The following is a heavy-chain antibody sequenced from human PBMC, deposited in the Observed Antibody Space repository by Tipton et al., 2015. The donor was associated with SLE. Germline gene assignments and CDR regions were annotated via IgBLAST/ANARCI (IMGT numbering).Heavy chain of an antibody. CDR3: AKDEGSGGGDY. CDR1: GFTFDDYA. D-gene: IGHD3-10*01. V-gene: IGHV3-9*01. J-gene: IGHJ4*02. Sequence: SLRLSCAASGFTFDDYAMHWVRQAPGKGLEWVSGISWNSGSIGYADSVKGRFTISRDNAKNSLYLQMNSLRAEDTAVYYCAKDEGSGGGDYWGQGTLVTVSS. CDR2: ISWNSGSI.